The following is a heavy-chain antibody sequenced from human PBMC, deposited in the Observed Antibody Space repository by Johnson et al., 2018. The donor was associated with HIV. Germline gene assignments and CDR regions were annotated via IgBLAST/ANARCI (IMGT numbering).Heavy chain of an antibody. V-gene: IGHV3-30*04. CDR1: GFTFSSYA. CDR2: ISYDGRNK. Sequence: QVQLVESGGGVVQPGRSLRLSCAASGFTFSSYAMHWVRQAPGKGLEWVAVISYDGRNKYYADSVKVRFTISSDNSKNTLYLQMNSLRTEDTAVYYCANLLITWTFGVVLDDAFDIWGQGTMVTVSS. J-gene: IGHJ3*02. D-gene: IGHD3-3*01. CDR3: ANLLITWTFGVVLDDAFDI.